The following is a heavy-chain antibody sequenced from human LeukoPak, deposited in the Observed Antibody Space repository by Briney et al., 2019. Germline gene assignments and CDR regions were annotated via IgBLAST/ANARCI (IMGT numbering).Heavy chain of an antibody. CDR1: GFTVSSNY. Sequence: GGSLRLSCAASGFTVSSNYMSWVRQAPGKGLEWVSVIYSGGSTNYADSVKGRFTISRDNSKNTLYLQMNSLRAEDTAVYYCARDTRHYDILTGYTVGMDVWGQGTTVTVSS. V-gene: IGHV3-66*01. CDR2: IYSGGST. D-gene: IGHD3-9*01. J-gene: IGHJ6*02. CDR3: ARDTRHYDILTGYTVGMDV.